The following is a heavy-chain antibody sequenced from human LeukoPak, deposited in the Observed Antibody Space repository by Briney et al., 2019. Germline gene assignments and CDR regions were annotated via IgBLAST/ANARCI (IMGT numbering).Heavy chain of an antibody. D-gene: IGHD6-19*01. CDR3: AKTYSSGRKNDAFDI. J-gene: IGHJ3*02. Sequence: GGSLRLSCAASGFTFSRYGMHWVRQAPGKGLEWVAFLRYDGSNKYYADSVKGRFTISRDNSKNTLYLQMNSLRAEDTAVYYCAKTYSSGRKNDAFDIWGQGTMVTVSS. V-gene: IGHV3-30*02. CDR1: GFTFSRYG. CDR2: LRYDGSNK.